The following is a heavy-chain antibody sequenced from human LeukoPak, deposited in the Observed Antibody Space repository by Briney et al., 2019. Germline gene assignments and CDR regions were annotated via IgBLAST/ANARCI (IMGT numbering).Heavy chain of an antibody. CDR1: GFTFSGYS. CDR3: ARESDSYDSSGYLDFDY. Sequence: GGSLRLSCAASGFTFSGYSMNWVRQAPGKGLEWVSYITSSSSAIYYADSVKGRFSISRDNANNLLYLQMNSLRAEDTAVYYCARESDSYDSSGYLDFDYWGQGTLVTVSS. CDR2: ITSSSSAI. V-gene: IGHV3-48*04. D-gene: IGHD3-22*01. J-gene: IGHJ4*02.